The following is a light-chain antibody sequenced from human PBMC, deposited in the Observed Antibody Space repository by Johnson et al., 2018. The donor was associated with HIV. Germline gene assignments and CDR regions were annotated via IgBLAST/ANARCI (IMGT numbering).Light chain of an antibody. CDR2: ENN. CDR3: GTWDNSLSAYV. Sequence: QSVLTQPPSVSAAPGQKVTISCSGSSSNIGNNYVSWYQQLPGTAPKLLIYENNKRPSGIPDRFSGSKSGTSATLGITGLQTGDEAAYYCGTWDNSLSAYVFGTGTKGTVL. J-gene: IGLJ1*01. V-gene: IGLV1-51*02. CDR1: SSNIGNNY.